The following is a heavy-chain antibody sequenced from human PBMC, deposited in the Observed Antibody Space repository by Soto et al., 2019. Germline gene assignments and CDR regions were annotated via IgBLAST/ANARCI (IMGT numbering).Heavy chain of an antibody. CDR2: IKQDGSEK. D-gene: IGHD3-22*01. J-gene: IGHJ4*02. Sequence: GVSMRLSCAASGFTFSSYWVSWVRKTTGKGLEWVANIKQDGSEKYYVDSVKGRFTISRDNAKNSLYLQMNSLRAEDTAVYYCARAKITMIVDFDYWGQGTLVTVSS. CDR1: GFTFSSYW. V-gene: IGHV3-7*01. CDR3: ARAKITMIVDFDY.